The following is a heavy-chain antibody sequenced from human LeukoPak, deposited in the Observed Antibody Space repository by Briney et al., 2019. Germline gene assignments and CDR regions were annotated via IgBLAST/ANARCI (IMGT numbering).Heavy chain of an antibody. J-gene: IGHJ4*02. CDR1: GYTFTNFD. Sequence: GASVKVSCKASGYTFTNFDINWVRQATGQGLEWMGWMNPKTGNTGYAQKFKGRVTMTRNTSIGTAYMELSSLRSEDTAAYYCTRGIAQDSWGQGTLVTVSS. CDR3: TRGIAQDS. CDR2: MNPKTGNT. V-gene: IGHV1-8*01.